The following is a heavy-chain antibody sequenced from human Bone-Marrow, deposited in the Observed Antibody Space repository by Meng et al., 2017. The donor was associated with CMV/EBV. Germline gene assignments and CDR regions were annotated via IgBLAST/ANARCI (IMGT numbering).Heavy chain of an antibody. J-gene: IGHJ6*02. CDR3: ATEWYSSSWYEVVYYYYGMDV. Sequence: SETLSLTCTVSGGSISSSSYYWGWIRQPPGKGLEWIGSIYYSGSTYYNPSLKSRVTISVDTSKNQFSLKLSSVTAADTAVYYCATEWYSSSWYEVVYYYYGMDVWGQGTTVTVSS. CDR2: IYYSGST. CDR1: GGSISSSSYY. V-gene: IGHV4-39*07. D-gene: IGHD6-13*01.